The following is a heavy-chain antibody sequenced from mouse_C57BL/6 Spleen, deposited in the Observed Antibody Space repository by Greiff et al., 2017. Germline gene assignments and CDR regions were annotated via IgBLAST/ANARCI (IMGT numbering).Heavy chain of an antibody. J-gene: IGHJ4*01. V-gene: IGHV5-4*01. CDR1: GFTFSSYA. Sequence: EVMLVESGGGLVKPGGSLKLSCAASGFTFSSYAMSWVRQTPEKRLEWVATISDGGSYTYYPDNVKGRFTISRDNAKNNLYLQMSHLKSEDTAMYYCARDDYYGSSYDAMDYWGQGTSVTVSS. CDR2: ISDGGSYT. CDR3: ARDDYYGSSYDAMDY. D-gene: IGHD1-1*01.